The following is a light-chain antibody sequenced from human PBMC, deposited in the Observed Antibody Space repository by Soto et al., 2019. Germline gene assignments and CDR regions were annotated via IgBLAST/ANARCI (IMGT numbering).Light chain of an antibody. J-gene: IGKJ5*01. CDR3: QHYQSGHPIT. CDR1: QSINSW. CDR2: DAS. V-gene: IGKV1-5*01. Sequence: DIKVTQSPSTLSASVGDRVTITCRASQSINSWLAWYQQKPGKAPKLLIYDASSLQSGVPSRFSGSGSETSFTLTISRLEPEDFALYYCQHYQSGHPITFGQGTRL.